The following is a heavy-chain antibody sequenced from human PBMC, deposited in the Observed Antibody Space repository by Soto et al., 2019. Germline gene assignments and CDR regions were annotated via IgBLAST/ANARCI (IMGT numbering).Heavy chain of an antibody. Sequence: SETLSLTCTVSGGSISSNIYYWAWICQPPGKGLEWIGNIHYSGSTYYDSSLKSRVTISIDTSKNQFSLKLSSVTATDTAVYYCASQHYYDSSGYYVVYWGQGTLVTVS. CDR1: GGSISSNIYY. D-gene: IGHD3-22*01. CDR2: IHYSGST. CDR3: ASQHYYDSSGYYVVY. J-gene: IGHJ4*02. V-gene: IGHV4-39*01.